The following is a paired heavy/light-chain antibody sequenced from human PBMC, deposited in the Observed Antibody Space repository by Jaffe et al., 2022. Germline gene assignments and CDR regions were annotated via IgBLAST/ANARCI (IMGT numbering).Light chain of an antibody. CDR3: SSYTSSSTQV. CDR2: EVS. CDR1: SSDVGGYNY. J-gene: IGLJ3*02. V-gene: IGLV2-14*01. Sequence: QSALTQPASVSGSPGQSITISCTGTSSDVGGYNYVSWYQQHPGKAPKLMIYEVSNRPSGVSNRFSGSKSGNTASLTISGLQAEDEADYYCSSYTSSSTQVFGGGTKLTVL.
Heavy chain of an antibody. D-gene: IGHD6-19*01. Sequence: EVQLVESGGGLVQPGRSLRLSCAASGFTFDDYAMHWVRQAPGKGLEWVSGISWNSGSIGYADSVKGRFTISRDNAKNSLYLQMNSLRAEDTALYYCAKDKATGYSSGWISLGVAFDIWGQGTMVTVSS. V-gene: IGHV3-9*01. CDR3: AKDKATGYSSGWISLGVAFDI. CDR1: GFTFDDYA. CDR2: ISWNSGSI. J-gene: IGHJ3*02.